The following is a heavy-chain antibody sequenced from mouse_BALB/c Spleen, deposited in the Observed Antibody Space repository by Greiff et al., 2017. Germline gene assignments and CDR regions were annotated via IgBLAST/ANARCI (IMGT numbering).Heavy chain of an antibody. D-gene: IGHD1-1*01. CDR2: ISSGGSYT. CDR1: GFTFSSYA. Sequence: DVKLVESGGGLVKPGGSLKLSCAASGFTFSSYAMSWVRQTPEKRLEWVATISSGGSYTYYPDSVKGRFTISRDNAKNTLYLQMSSLRSEDTAMYYCARRYYAYFDYWGQGTTLTVSS. V-gene: IGHV5-9-3*01. J-gene: IGHJ2*01. CDR3: ARRYYAYFDY.